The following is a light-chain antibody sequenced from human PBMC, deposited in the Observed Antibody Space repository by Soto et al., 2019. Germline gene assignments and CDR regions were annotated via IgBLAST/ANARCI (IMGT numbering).Light chain of an antibody. CDR2: FGS. V-gene: IGKV2-28*01. J-gene: IGKJ5*01. CDR3: MQALQSLT. Sequence: EIVMTQSPLTLPVTPGEPASISCRSSQSLLYNNTYNYLDWYVQKPGQSPQLLIYFGSNRAPGVPDRFSGSGSGTDFTLKINRVEAEAVGTYYCMQALQSLTFGQGTRLE. CDR1: QSLLYNNTYNY.